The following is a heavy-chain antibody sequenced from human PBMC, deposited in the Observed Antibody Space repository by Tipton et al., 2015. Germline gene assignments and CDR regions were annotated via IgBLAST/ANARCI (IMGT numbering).Heavy chain of an antibody. D-gene: IGHD4-23*01. CDR3: ARGRGGGGNANDVFDV. J-gene: IGHJ3*01. V-gene: IGHV1-69*01. CDR2: VLPILQRS. CDR1: GDLFSGDI. Sequence: QLVQSGPEVKRPGSSVKISCQTSGDLFSGDIFSWIRQAPGEGLEWVGGVLPILQRSYHAPKFRDRVSITADDSTETLYVELNDLRPDDTAVYYCARGRGGGGNANDVFDVWGQGTMVAVSS.